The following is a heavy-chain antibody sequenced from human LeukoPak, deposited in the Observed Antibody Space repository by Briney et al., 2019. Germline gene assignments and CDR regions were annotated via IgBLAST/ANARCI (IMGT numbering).Heavy chain of an antibody. Sequence: GRSLRLSCAASGSTFSSYAMHWVRQAPGKGLEWVAVISYDGSNKYYADSVKGRFTISRDNSKNTLYLQMNSLRAEDTAVYYCARDKYVTMVRGYWVYWGQGTLVTVSS. CDR2: ISYDGSNK. CDR3: ARDKYVTMVRGYWVY. D-gene: IGHD3-10*01. CDR1: GSTFSSYA. V-gene: IGHV3-30*04. J-gene: IGHJ4*02.